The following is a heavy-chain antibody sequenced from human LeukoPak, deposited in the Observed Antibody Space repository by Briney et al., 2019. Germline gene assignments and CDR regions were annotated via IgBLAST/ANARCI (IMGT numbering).Heavy chain of an antibody. D-gene: IGHD3-10*01. V-gene: IGHV3-30-3*01. CDR2: TSSDLDVK. J-gene: IGHJ4*02. CDR3: AREGYYGSGSPPSLYFDY. Sequence: GGSLGLSCAASGFTFRNYVIHWVRQAPGKGLEWVAVTSSDLDVKLYADSVKGRFTISRDNSRSTLYLQMNSLRPEDTAIYYCAREGYYGSGSPPSLYFDYWGQGTLVTVSS. CDR1: GFTFRNYV.